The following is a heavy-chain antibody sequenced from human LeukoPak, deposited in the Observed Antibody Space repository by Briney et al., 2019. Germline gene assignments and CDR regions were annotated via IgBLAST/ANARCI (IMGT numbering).Heavy chain of an antibody. V-gene: IGHV4-59*01. D-gene: IGHD6-19*01. CDR2: IYYSGST. CDR1: GGSISSYY. CDR3: ARGIAVAGLDY. J-gene: IGHJ4*02. Sequence: SETRSLTCTVSGGSISSYYWSWIRQPPGKGLEWIGYIYYSGSTNYNPSLKSRVTISVDTSKNQFSLELSSVTAADTAVYYCARGIAVAGLDYWGQGTLVTVSS.